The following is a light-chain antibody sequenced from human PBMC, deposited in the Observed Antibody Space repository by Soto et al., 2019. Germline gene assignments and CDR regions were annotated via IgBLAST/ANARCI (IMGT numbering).Light chain of an antibody. J-gene: IGKJ5*01. CDR2: DAS. V-gene: IGKV3-11*01. CDR1: QSVSSY. Sequence: EIVLTQSPATLALSPGERATLSCRASQSVSSYLAWYQQKPGQAPRLLIYDASNRATGIPARFSGSESGTDFNLTISSLEPEDFAVYYCQQRSNWPPSITFGQGTRLETK. CDR3: QQRSNWPPSIT.